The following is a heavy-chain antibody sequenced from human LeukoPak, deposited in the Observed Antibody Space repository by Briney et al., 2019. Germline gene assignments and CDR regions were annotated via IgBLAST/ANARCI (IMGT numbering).Heavy chain of an antibody. V-gene: IGHV3-30*02. Sequence: GGSLRLSCAASGFTYSTYAMHWVRQAPGKGLEWVAFIRYDGSNEYHADSVKGRFTISRDNSKNTLYLQMNSLRAEDTAVYYCARDLRAAGTWSYGVYFDLWGRGTLVTVSS. D-gene: IGHD4-17*01. CDR3: ARDLRAAGTWSYGVYFDL. J-gene: IGHJ2*01. CDR1: GFTYSTYA. CDR2: IRYDGSNE.